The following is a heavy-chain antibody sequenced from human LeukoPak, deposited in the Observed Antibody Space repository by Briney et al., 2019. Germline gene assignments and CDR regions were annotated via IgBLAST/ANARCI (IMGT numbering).Heavy chain of an antibody. J-gene: IGHJ4*02. Sequence: PGGSLPLSCPDCRFTLSHYSIAEVGQAAPKGVEWVSVVSDGSAATLYADSVKGRSTISRDNYKNTMYLQISSRRGEDTAVYYCAREGDRGAEVADYFDYWGQGSLVTVSS. CDR3: AREGDRGAEVADYFDY. CDR2: VSDGSAAT. D-gene: IGHD6-19*01. V-gene: IGHV3-23*01. CDR1: RFTLSHYS.